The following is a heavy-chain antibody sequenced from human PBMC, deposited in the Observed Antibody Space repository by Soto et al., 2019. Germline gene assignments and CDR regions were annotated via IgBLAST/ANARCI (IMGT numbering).Heavy chain of an antibody. D-gene: IGHD2-21*01. CDR1: GGSISSYY. Sequence: QVQLQESGPGLVKPSETLSLTCTVSGGSISSYYWSWIRQPPGKGLEWIGYIYYSGSTNYNPSLTRXSXIXXDTSKNQVSLKLSSVTAADTAVYYCARRWGGTFDYWGQGTLVTVSS. CDR2: IYYSGST. J-gene: IGHJ4*02. CDR3: ARRWGGTFDY. V-gene: IGHV4-59*01.